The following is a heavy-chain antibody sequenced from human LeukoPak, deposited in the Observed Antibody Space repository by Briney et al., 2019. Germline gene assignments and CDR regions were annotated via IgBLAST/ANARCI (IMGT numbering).Heavy chain of an antibody. CDR3: ARVYGPVDY. CDR2: INYSGST. Sequence: SETLSLTCTVSGASITSSFYNWGWIRQPPGKGLEWIGSINYSGSTYYNPSLKSRVTISVDTSKNHFSLKLSSVTAADTAVYYCARVYGPVDYWGQGTLVTVSS. J-gene: IGHJ4*02. D-gene: IGHD2-8*01. V-gene: IGHV4-39*07. CDR1: GASITSSFYN.